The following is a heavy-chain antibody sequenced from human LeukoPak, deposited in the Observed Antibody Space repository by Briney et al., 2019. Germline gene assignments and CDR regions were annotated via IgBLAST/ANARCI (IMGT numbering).Heavy chain of an antibody. D-gene: IGHD4-17*01. Sequence: ASVKVSCKASGGTFSSYAISWVRQAPGQGLEWMGGIIPIFGSANYAQKFQGRVTITADESTSTVYMELSSLRSEDTAVYYCAREMTTVTTRNWFDPWGQGTLVTVSP. V-gene: IGHV1-69*13. CDR1: GGTFSSYA. CDR3: AREMTTVTTRNWFDP. CDR2: IIPIFGSA. J-gene: IGHJ5*02.